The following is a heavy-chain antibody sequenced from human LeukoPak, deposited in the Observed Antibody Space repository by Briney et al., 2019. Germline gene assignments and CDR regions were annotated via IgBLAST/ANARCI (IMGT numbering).Heavy chain of an antibody. Sequence: PGGSLRLSCAASGFTVSSNYMSWVRQAPGKGLEWVSLIYSGGVTYYADSVKGRFIISRDNSKNTLFLQMNSLRAEDTAVYYCAREMYCSGGSCYGDAFDIWGQGTMVTVSS. D-gene: IGHD2-15*01. CDR3: AREMYCSGGSCYGDAFDI. CDR1: GFTVSSNY. V-gene: IGHV3-53*01. J-gene: IGHJ3*02. CDR2: IYSGGVT.